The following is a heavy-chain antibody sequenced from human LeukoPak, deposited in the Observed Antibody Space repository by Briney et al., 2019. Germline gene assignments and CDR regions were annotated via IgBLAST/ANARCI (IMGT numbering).Heavy chain of an antibody. CDR1: GFTFSSYA. J-gene: IGHJ4*02. D-gene: IGHD6-13*01. CDR2: ITGSGASK. Sequence: PGGSLRLSCAASGFTFSSYAMSWVRQAPGKGLEWVSAITGSGASKYYADSGKGRFTLSRDNSKNTLYLQMNSLRAEDTAVYYCAKGGSSWYYFDYWGQGTLVTASS. CDR3: AKGGSSWYYFDY. V-gene: IGHV3-23*01.